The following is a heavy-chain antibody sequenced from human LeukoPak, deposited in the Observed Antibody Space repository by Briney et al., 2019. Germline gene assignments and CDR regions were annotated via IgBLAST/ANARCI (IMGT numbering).Heavy chain of an antibody. CDR1: GFTFSSYS. CDR3: AKQLGYCSDGSCYFPY. Sequence: GGSLRLSCAASGFTFSSYSMNWVRQAPGKGLEWVSAISNNGGYTYYADSVQGRFTISRDNSKSTLCLQMNSLRAEDTAVYYCAKQLGYCSDGSCYFPYWGQGTLVTVSS. CDR2: ISNNGGYT. D-gene: IGHD2-15*01. J-gene: IGHJ4*02. V-gene: IGHV3-23*01.